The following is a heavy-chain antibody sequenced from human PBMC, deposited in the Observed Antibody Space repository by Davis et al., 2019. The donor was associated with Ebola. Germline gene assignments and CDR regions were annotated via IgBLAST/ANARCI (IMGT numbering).Heavy chain of an antibody. Sequence: SVKVSCKASGGTFSSYAISWVRQAPGQGLEWMGRIIPVFGIATYAQKFQGRVTITADKSTDTAYMELNSLRFDDTAVFYCARDFGADCSSAGCLEGAFDPWGQGTLVTVSS. J-gene: IGHJ5*02. V-gene: IGHV1-69*04. CDR2: IIPVFGIA. D-gene: IGHD2-2*01. CDR1: GGTFSSYA. CDR3: ARDFGADCSSAGCLEGAFDP.